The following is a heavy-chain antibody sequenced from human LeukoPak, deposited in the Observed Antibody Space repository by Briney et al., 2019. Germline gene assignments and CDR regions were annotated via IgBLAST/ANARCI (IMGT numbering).Heavy chain of an antibody. CDR2: IYYSGST. J-gene: IGHJ3*02. Sequence: SETLSLTCTVSGGSISSYYWSWIRQPPGKGLEWIGYIYYSGSTNYNPSLKSRVTISVDTSKNQFSLKLSSVTAADTAVYYCARVDLVAGTFDIWGQGTMVTVSS. CDR3: ARVDLVAGTFDI. CDR1: GGSISSYY. V-gene: IGHV4-59*01. D-gene: IGHD5-12*01.